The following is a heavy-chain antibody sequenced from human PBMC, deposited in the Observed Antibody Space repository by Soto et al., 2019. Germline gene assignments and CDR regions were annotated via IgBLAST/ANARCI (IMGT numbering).Heavy chain of an antibody. CDR1: GATFRSYA. V-gene: IGHV1-69*01. Sequence: VQLVQSGAEVKKPGSSVKVSCRASGATFRSYAFTWVRQAPGQGLEWMGGISPIFGSIIYARQFQGRVTITADDSASTAYMELNSLSSEDTAVYYCAGDYGVYDWYGMDVWGQGTTVTVSS. CDR3: AGDYGVYDWYGMDV. D-gene: IGHD4-17*01. CDR2: ISPIFGSI. J-gene: IGHJ6*02.